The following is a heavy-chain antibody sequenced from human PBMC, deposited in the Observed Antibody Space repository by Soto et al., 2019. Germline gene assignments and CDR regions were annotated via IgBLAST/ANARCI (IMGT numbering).Heavy chain of an antibody. CDR1: GFTFNNYA. D-gene: IGHD5-12*01. J-gene: IGHJ4*02. CDR3: AKVNSDYNFPDY. Sequence: EVQLLESGGGLVQPGGSLRLSCAASGFTFNNYAMRWVRQAPGKGLEWVSGVSGSGESTSYAESVKGRFTISRDNSKNTLYLQMNSLRAEHTAVYYCAKVNSDYNFPDYWGQGTLVTVSS. CDR2: VSGSGEST. V-gene: IGHV3-23*01.